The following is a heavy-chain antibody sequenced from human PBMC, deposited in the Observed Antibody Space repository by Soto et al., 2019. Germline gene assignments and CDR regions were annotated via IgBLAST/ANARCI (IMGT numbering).Heavy chain of an antibody. J-gene: IGHJ4*02. D-gene: IGHD3-22*01. Sequence: SVKVSCKASGGTFSSYTISWVRQAPGQGLEWMGRIIPILGIANYAQKFQGRVTITADKSTSTAYMELSSLRSEDTAVYYCARSRYYYDSSGYLPFDYWGQGTLVTVSS. V-gene: IGHV1-69*02. CDR2: IIPILGIA. CDR3: ARSRYYYDSSGYLPFDY. CDR1: GGTFSSYT.